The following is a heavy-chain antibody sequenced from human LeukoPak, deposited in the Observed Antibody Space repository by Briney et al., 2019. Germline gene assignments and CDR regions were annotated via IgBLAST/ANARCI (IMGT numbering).Heavy chain of an antibody. CDR1: GYSFTCYW. V-gene: IGHV5-51*01. Sequence: KPGESLKISCQGSGYSFTCYWIGWMRQMPGKGLEWMGIIYPGDSDTRYSPSFQGQVTISADKSISTAYLQWSSLKASDTAMYYCARMIRGSSPGFDPWGQGTLVTVSS. CDR3: ARMIRGSSPGFDP. D-gene: IGHD6-6*01. CDR2: IYPGDSDT. J-gene: IGHJ5*02.